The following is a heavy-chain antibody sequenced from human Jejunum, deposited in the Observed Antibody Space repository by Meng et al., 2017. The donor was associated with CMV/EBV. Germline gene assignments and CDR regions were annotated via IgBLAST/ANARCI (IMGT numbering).Heavy chain of an antibody. CDR2: TRYDGENK. CDR3: ANFPSSAYYAEMDV. CDR1: CLSFSSFG. J-gene: IGHJ6*02. Sequence: SCLSFSSFGMHWVRQAPGKGLEWVAFTRYDGENKYYPDSVRGRFTISKDNSKNMLYLHMTRLRPEDTGVYYCANFPSSAYYAEMDVWGQGTTVTVSS. V-gene: IGHV3-30*02.